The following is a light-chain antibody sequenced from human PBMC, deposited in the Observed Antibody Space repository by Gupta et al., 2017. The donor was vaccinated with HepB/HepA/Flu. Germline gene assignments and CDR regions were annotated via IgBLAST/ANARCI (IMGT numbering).Light chain of an antibody. J-gene: IGKJ4*02. Sequence: EIVMTQSPATLSVSPGERATLSCKASQSVSSNLAWYQQKPGQAPRLLIYGASTRATGIPARFSGSGSGTEFTLTISSLQSEDFAVYYCQQYNNSSRTFGGGTKVEIK. CDR3: QQYNNSSRT. CDR1: QSVSSN. V-gene: IGKV3-15*01. CDR2: GAS.